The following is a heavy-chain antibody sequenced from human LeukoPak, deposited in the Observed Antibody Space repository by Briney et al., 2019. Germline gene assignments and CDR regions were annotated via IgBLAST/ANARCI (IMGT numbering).Heavy chain of an antibody. Sequence: SETLSLTCTVSGGSISSGDYYWSWIRQPPGKGLEWIGYIYYSGSTYYNPSLKSRVTISVDTSKNQFSLKLSSVTAADTAVYYCASPKAYGSGKDAFDIWGQGTMVTVSS. D-gene: IGHD3-10*01. CDR1: GGSISSGDYY. CDR2: IYYSGST. CDR3: ASPKAYGSGKDAFDI. J-gene: IGHJ3*02. V-gene: IGHV4-30-4*01.